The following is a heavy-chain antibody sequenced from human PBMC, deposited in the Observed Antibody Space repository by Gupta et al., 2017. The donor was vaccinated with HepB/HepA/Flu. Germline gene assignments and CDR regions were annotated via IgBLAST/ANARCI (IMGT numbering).Heavy chain of an antibody. J-gene: IGHJ4*02. V-gene: IGHV4-4*02. CDR3: STSWPLDY. CDR1: GGSISSSNW. Sequence: VQLQESGPGLVKPSGTLSLTCAVSGGSISSSNWWTWVRQPPGKGLEWIGEINHSGSTTYNPSLKRRVTMSLDTSSNQLSLKVTSVTAADTAVYYCSTSWPLDYWGQGTLVTVSS. CDR2: INHSGST.